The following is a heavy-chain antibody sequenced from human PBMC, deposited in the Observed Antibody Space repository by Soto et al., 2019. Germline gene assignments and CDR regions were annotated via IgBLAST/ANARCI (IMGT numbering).Heavy chain of an antibody. CDR2: IYYTGGT. J-gene: IGHJ1*01. CDR3: AREGPPIRAHNPPEYFQH. CDR1: GDSISTRSNY. V-gene: IGHV4-39*02. Sequence: PSEPLSLTCTVSGDSISTRSNYWAWIRQPPGMGLEWIGSIYYTGGTYYNPSLKSRFTLFLDTSKNQFSLNLNSVTAADTAVYYCAREGPPIRAHNPPEYFQHWGQGTPVTVSS.